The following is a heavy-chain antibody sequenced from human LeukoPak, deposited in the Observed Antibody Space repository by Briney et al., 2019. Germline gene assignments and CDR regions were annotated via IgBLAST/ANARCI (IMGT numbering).Heavy chain of an antibody. CDR2: INWNGDTT. D-gene: IGHD2-2*01. Sequence: GAPLRPSCAASGFPFQDAGLSWVRQAPGKGLEWISGINWNGDTTVYADSVKGRFTISRDNAKNSLYLQMNSLRADDTAFYYCARQTRGYVYYFDYWGEGSLVTVSS. CDR3: ARQTRGYVYYFDY. CDR1: GFPFQDAG. J-gene: IGHJ4*02. V-gene: IGHV3-20*04.